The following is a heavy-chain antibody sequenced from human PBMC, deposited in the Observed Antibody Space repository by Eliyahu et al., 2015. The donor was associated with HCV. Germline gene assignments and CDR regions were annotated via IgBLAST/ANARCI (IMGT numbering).Heavy chain of an antibody. CDR1: GGSXXTYX. CDR3: ASGGGGIAVAGTGGWFDP. D-gene: IGHD6-19*01. Sequence: QVQLQESGPGLVKPSETLSLTCTVSGGSXXTYXWSWIRQPPGKGLXWIGDIHYSGSXNYTPPLKSRVTISLDTSKNQFSLNLTSVTAADTAVYYCASGGGGIAVAGTGGWFDPWGQGTLVTVSS. CDR2: IHYSGSX. V-gene: IGHV4-59*01. J-gene: IGHJ5*02.